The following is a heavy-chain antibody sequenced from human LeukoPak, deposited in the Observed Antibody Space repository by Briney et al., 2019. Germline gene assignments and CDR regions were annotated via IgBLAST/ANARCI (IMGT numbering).Heavy chain of an antibody. Sequence: PSETLSLTCTVSGGSISSSSYYWSWIRQPPGKGLEWIGYIYYSGSTNYNPSLKSRVTISVDTSKNQFSLKLSSVTAADTAVYYCARSPPRTTVTKGSRHYMDVWGKGTTVTVSS. CDR2: IYYSGST. CDR3: ARSPPRTTVTKGSRHYMDV. CDR1: GGSISSSSYY. D-gene: IGHD4-11*01. V-gene: IGHV4-61*01. J-gene: IGHJ6*03.